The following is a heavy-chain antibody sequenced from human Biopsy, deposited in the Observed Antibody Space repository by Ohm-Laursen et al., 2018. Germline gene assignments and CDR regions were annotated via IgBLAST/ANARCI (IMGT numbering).Heavy chain of an antibody. CDR3: AKGRSAVISAALNY. CDR2: IGGTADGT. J-gene: IGHJ4*02. Sequence: SLRLSCTASGFPFHNYAMNWVRQAPRKGLEWVSSIGGTADGTYYADSVKGRFTISTDNSNNTLYLQMNSLRAEDTAVYYCAKGRSAVISAALNYWGQGTLVTVSS. D-gene: IGHD2-2*01. CDR1: GFPFHNYA. V-gene: IGHV3-23*01.